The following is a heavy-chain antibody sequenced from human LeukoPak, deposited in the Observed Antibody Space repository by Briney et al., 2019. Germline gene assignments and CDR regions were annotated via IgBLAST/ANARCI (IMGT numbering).Heavy chain of an antibody. Sequence: GASVKVSCKTSGYTFTTYGINWVRQAPGQGLEWMGWINSYTGKTNYAQKFQGRVTITADKFTSTAYMELSSLRSEDTAVYYCARNDFWSGYGALYYYYMDVWGKGTTVTVSS. J-gene: IGHJ6*03. CDR3: ARNDFWSGYGALYYYYMDV. V-gene: IGHV1-18*01. D-gene: IGHD3-3*01. CDR2: INSYTGKT. CDR1: GYTFTTYG.